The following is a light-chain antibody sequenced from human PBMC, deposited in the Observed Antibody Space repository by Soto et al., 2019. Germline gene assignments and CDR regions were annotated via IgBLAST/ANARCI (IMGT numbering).Light chain of an antibody. CDR2: GAS. V-gene: IGKV3-20*01. CDR1: QSVSSSY. Sequence: EVVLPQSPGTLSLSTGERAPLSCRASQSVSSSYLAWYQQKPGQAARLLIYGASSRATGIPDRFCGSGSGTDFTLTISRLEPEDFAVYYCQQYGSSPTFGGGTKVDIK. CDR3: QQYGSSPT. J-gene: IGKJ4*01.